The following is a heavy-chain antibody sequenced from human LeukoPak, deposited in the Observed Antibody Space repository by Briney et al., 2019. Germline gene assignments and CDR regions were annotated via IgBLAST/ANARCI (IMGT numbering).Heavy chain of an antibody. Sequence: PGGSLRLSCAASGFTFSSYAMHWVRQAPGKGLEWVAVISYDGSNKYYADSVKGRFTISRDNSKNTLYLQMNSLRAEDTAVYYCARDGAVAGYDAFDIWGQGTMVTVSS. V-gene: IGHV3-30-3*01. D-gene: IGHD6-19*01. CDR2: ISYDGSNK. J-gene: IGHJ3*02. CDR1: GFTFSSYA. CDR3: ARDGAVAGYDAFDI.